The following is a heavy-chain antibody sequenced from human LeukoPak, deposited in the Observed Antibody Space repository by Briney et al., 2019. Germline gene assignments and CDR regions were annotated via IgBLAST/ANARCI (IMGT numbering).Heavy chain of an antibody. CDR2: ISAYNGNT. Sequence: GASVKVSCKASGYTFTSYGISWVRQAPGQGLEWMGWISAYNGNTNYAQKLQGRVTMTTDTSTSTAYKELRSLRSDDTAVYYCARGMITFGGVIVSNWFDPWGQGTLVTVSS. J-gene: IGHJ5*02. D-gene: IGHD3-16*02. V-gene: IGHV1-18*01. CDR1: GYTFTSYG. CDR3: ARGMITFGGVIVSNWFDP.